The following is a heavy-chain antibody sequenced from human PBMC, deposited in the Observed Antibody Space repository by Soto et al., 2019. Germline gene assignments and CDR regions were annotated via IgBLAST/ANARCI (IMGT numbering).Heavy chain of an antibody. CDR1: GYTFTSYG. V-gene: IGHV1-18*01. CDR3: ARDRINYAYDY. D-gene: IGHD4-4*01. Sequence: ASVKVSCKASGYTFTSYGISWVRQAPGQGLEWMGWISGYNANINYAQNLQGRVTMTTDTSTSTAYMELRSLRFDDTAVYYCARDRINYAYDYWGQGTLVTVSS. CDR2: ISGYNANI. J-gene: IGHJ4*02.